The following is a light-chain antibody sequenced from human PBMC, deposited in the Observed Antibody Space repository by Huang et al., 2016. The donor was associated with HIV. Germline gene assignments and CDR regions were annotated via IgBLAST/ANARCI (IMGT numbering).Light chain of an antibody. V-gene: IGKV3D-7*01. CDR2: RAS. CDR3: QQDYLLPT. Sequence: EIVMTQSPATLSLSPGERATLSCRASQSVSRNYIAWLQQKPGQPPRLLIYRASTRATGIPDRVSGSGSGTDFILTISSLQPEDFAVYYCQQDYLLPTFGQGTQVEIK. CDR1: QSVSRNY. J-gene: IGKJ1*01.